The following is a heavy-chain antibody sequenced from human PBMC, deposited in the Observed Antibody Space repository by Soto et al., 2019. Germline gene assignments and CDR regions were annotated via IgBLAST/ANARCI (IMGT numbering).Heavy chain of an antibody. CDR1: GGTFSSYA. J-gene: IGHJ6*02. Sequence: QVQLVQSGAEVKKPGSSVKVSCKASGGTFSSYAISWVRQAPGQGLEWMGGIIPIFGTANYAQKFQGRVTITADESTSTAYMELSSLRSEDTAVYYCATTIYDFWSGSYYYYGMDVWGQGTTGTVSS. V-gene: IGHV1-69*01. CDR2: IIPIFGTA. D-gene: IGHD3-3*01. CDR3: ATTIYDFWSGSYYYYGMDV.